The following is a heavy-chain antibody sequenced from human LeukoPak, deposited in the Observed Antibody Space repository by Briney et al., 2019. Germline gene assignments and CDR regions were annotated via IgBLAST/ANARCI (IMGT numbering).Heavy chain of an antibody. J-gene: IGHJ4*02. CDR2: IYHTGSA. Sequence: SETLSLTCSVSGYSFTSGHYWGWIRPPPGKGLEWIANIYHTGSAHYNPSLKSRVTISVDTSKNQFSLKLSSVTAADTAVYYCARYCPSYTCILRGFDYWGQGALVTVSS. V-gene: IGHV4-38-2*01. CDR3: ARYCPSYTCILRGFDY. D-gene: IGHD2-8*01. CDR1: GYSFTSGHY.